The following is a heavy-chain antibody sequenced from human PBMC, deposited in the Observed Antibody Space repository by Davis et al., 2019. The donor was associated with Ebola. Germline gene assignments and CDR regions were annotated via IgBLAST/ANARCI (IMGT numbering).Heavy chain of an antibody. CDR1: GYTFSNYG. Sequence: ASVLVSCKASGYTFSNYGINWVRQAAGQGLEWMGWMNPNSGNTGYAPKFQGRVTMTRDTSISTAYMEVRSLRSEDTAVYYCARDLIPIFSVHKFDPWGQGTLVTVSS. V-gene: IGHV1-8*01. D-gene: IGHD3-9*01. J-gene: IGHJ5*02. CDR3: ARDLIPIFSVHKFDP. CDR2: MNPNSGNT.